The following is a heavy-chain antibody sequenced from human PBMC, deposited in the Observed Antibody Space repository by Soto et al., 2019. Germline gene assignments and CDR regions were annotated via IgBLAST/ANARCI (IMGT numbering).Heavy chain of an antibody. J-gene: IGHJ4*02. V-gene: IGHV1-69*01. CDR3: ARGWGYDSNDYYYAY. Sequence: QVQLVQSGAEVRKPGSSVKVSCKASGGTFSRHAISWVRQAPGQGLEWMGGIIPIFGTANHAQKFQGRVTIIADESTITVYMELSSLRSEDTAMYYCARGWGYDSNDYYYAYWGQGNLVIVAS. CDR2: IIPIFGTA. CDR1: GGTFSRHA. D-gene: IGHD3-22*01.